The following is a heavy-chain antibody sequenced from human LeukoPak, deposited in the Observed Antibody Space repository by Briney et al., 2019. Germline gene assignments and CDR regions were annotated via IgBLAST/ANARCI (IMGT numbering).Heavy chain of an antibody. CDR2: ISSSSSYI. CDR3: ARADGYTIARHY. CDR1: GFTFSSYS. V-gene: IGHV3-21*01. D-gene: IGHD5-24*01. J-gene: IGHJ4*02. Sequence: RGSLRLSCAASGFTFSSYSMNWVRQAPGKGLEWVSSISSSSSYIYYADSVKGRFTISRDNAKNSLYPQMNSLRAEDTAVYYCARADGYTIARHYWGQGTLVTVSS.